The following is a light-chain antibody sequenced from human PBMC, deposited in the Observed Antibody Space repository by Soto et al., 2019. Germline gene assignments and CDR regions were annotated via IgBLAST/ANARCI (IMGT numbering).Light chain of an antibody. CDR1: QSISSW. Sequence: IQMTQSPSTLSASVGDRVTITCRASQSISSWLAWYQQKPGTAPKLLIYKASSIESGVPSRFSGSGSGTEFTLTISSLQPNDFATYYCQQDNSYYRTLGQGTPVEIK. J-gene: IGKJ1*01. CDR2: KAS. V-gene: IGKV1-5*03. CDR3: QQDNSYYRT.